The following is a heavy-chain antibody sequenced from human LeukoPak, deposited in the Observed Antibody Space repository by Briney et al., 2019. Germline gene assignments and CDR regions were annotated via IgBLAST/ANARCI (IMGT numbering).Heavy chain of an antibody. J-gene: IGHJ4*02. CDR3: AMTYYYDSSGYYYDDY. CDR1: GGTFSSYA. D-gene: IGHD3-22*01. Sequence: SVKVSCKASGGTFSSYAISWVRQAPGQGLEWMGRIIPILGIANYAQKFQGRVTITADKSTSTAYMELSSLRSEDTAVYYCAMTYYYDSSGYYYDDYWDQGTLVTVSS. V-gene: IGHV1-69*04. CDR2: IIPILGIA.